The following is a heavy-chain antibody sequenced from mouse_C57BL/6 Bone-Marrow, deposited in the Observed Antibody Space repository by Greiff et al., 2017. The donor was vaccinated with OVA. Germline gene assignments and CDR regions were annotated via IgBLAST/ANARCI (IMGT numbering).Heavy chain of an antibody. CDR2: INPNNGGT. J-gene: IGHJ1*03. V-gene: IGHV1-18*01. Sequence: VQLQQSGPELVKPGASVKIPCKASGYTFTDYNMDWVKQSHGKSLEWIGDINPNNGGTIYNQKFKGKATLTVDKSTSTAYMELRSLTSEDTAVYYCARGVTTRDWYFDGWGRGTTVTVSS. D-gene: IGHD2-2*01. CDR1: GYTFTDYN. CDR3: ARGVTTRDWYFDG.